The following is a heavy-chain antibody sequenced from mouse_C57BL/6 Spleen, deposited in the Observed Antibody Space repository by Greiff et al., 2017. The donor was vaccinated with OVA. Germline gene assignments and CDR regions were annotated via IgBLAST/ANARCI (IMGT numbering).Heavy chain of an antibody. Sequence: VQLQQSGAELVRPGASVTLSCKASGYTFTDYEMHWVKQTPVHGLEWIGAIDPETGGTAYNQKFKGKAILTADKSSSTAYMELRSLTSEDSAVDYCTRPGNYGAWFAYWGQGTLVTVSA. V-gene: IGHV1-15*01. J-gene: IGHJ3*01. CDR2: IDPETGGT. D-gene: IGHD2-1*01. CDR1: GYTFTDYE. CDR3: TRPGNYGAWFAY.